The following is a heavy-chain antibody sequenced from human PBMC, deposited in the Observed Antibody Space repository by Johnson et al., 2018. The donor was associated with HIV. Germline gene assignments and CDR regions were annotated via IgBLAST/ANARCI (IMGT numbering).Heavy chain of an antibody. D-gene: IGHD6-13*01. CDR1: GFTFSSYA. V-gene: IGHV3-23*04. Sequence: VQLVESGGGLVQPGGSLGLSCAASGFTFSSYAMNWVRQAPGKGLEWVSTISGSGGSTYYADSVKGRFTISRDNAENSLYLQMNSLRAEDTAVYYCARDGGVAAAVGVVAFDIWGQGTLVTVSS. J-gene: IGHJ3*02. CDR2: ISGSGGST. CDR3: ARDGGVAAAVGVVAFDI.